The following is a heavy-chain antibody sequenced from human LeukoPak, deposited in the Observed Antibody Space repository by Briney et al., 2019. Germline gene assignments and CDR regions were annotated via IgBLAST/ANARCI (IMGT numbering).Heavy chain of an antibody. CDR3: AKSGYNRFDY. CDR2: ISGSSDIM. D-gene: IGHD5-24*01. CDR1: GFTFSDYS. Sequence: GGSLGLSCAASGFTFSDYSMNWVRQAPGKGLEWISYISGSSDIMSYADSVKGRFTISRDNAKNSLYLQMNSLRAEDTAVYYCAKSGYNRFDYWGQGTRVTVSS. V-gene: IGHV3-48*01. J-gene: IGHJ4*02.